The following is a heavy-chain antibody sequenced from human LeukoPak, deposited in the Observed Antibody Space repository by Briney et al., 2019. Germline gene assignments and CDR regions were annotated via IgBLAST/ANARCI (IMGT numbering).Heavy chain of an antibody. D-gene: IGHD6-6*01. Sequence: PGGSLRLSCAASGFTFSSYWMSWVRQAPGKGLEWVANIKQDGSEKYCVDSVKGRFTISRDNAKNSLYLQMNSLRAEDTAVYYCARDRTARPDYYYYGMDVWGQGTTVTVSS. V-gene: IGHV3-7*01. CDR2: IKQDGSEK. CDR3: ARDRTARPDYYYYGMDV. J-gene: IGHJ6*02. CDR1: GFTFSSYW.